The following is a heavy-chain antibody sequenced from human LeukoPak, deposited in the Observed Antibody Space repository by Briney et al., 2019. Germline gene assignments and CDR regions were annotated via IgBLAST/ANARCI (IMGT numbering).Heavy chain of an antibody. J-gene: IGHJ4*02. CDR3: ARTTSSTSFNFHY. Sequence: SGPALVEPTETLTLTCTFSGFSLSTSGACVSWIRQPPGKALEWLARIDWDNDKYYSTSLQTRLTISKDTSKNQVVLTMTNMDPVDTATYYCARTTSSTSFNFHYWGQGTLVTVSS. V-gene: IGHV2-70*11. CDR1: GFSLSTSGAC. D-gene: IGHD2-2*01. CDR2: IDWDNDK.